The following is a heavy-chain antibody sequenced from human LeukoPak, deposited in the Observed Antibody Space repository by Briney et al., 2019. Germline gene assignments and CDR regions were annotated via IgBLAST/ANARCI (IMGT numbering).Heavy chain of an antibody. J-gene: IGHJ4*02. CDR2: INHSGST. D-gene: IGHD3/OR15-3a*01. Sequence: SETLSLTCAVYGGSFSGYYWSWVRQPPRKGLEWIGEINHSGSTNYTPSLKSRVTISVDTSKNQFSLKLSSVTAADTAVYYCARQTGSGLFILPGGQGTLVTVSS. CDR3: ARQTGSGLFILP. V-gene: IGHV4-34*01. CDR1: GGSFSGYY.